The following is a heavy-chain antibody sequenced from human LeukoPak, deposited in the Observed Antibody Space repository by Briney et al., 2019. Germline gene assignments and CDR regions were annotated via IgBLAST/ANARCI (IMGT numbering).Heavy chain of an antibody. D-gene: IGHD3-22*01. Sequence: GGSLRLSCAASGFTFSSYWMSWVRQAPGKGLEWVANIKQDGSEKYYVDSVKGRFTISRDNAKNSLYLQMNSLRAEDTAVYYCARVGLYYDSSGYSHDAFDIWGQGTMVTVSS. J-gene: IGHJ3*02. CDR1: GFTFSSYW. V-gene: IGHV3-7*01. CDR2: IKQDGSEK. CDR3: ARVGLYYDSSGYSHDAFDI.